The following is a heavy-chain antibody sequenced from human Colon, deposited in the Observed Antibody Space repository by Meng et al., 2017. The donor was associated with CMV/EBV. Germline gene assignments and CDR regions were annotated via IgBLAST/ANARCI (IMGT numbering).Heavy chain of an antibody. V-gene: IGHV4-39*07. J-gene: IGHJ4*02. CDR2: IHSSGTT. CDR3: VRGGGIGVADY. CDR1: GASISSTDY. D-gene: IGHD6-19*01. Sequence: SETLSLTCTISGASISSTDYWGWIRQPPGKGLEWIGNIHSSGTTYYNPSPKSRVTISVDTSKNQVSLKVNSVTAADTAMYYCVRGGGIGVADYWGQGTLVTVSS.